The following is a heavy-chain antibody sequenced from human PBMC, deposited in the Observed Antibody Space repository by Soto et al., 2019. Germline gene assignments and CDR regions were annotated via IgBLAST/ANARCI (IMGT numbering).Heavy chain of an antibody. D-gene: IGHD2-2*01. CDR3: AREYCSSTSCYLAGNWFDP. CDR2: IYYSGST. Sequence: QVQLQESGPGLVKPSQTLSLTCTVSGGSISSGGYYWSWIRQHPGNGLEWMGYIYYSGSTYYNPSLKSRVTISVDTSKNQFYLKLSSVTAADTAVYYCAREYCSSTSCYLAGNWFDPWGQGTLVTVSS. CDR1: GGSISSGGYY. J-gene: IGHJ5*02. V-gene: IGHV4-31*03.